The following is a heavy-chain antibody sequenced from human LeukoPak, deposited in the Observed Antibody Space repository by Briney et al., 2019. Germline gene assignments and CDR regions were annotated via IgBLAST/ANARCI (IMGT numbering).Heavy chain of an antibody. Sequence: PGRSLRLSCAASGFTVSSNYMSWVRQAPGKGLEWVSVIYSGGSTYYADSVKGRFTISRHNSKNTLYLQMNSLRAEDTAVYYCARVRSGYYIYFDYWGQGTLVTVSS. CDR1: GFTVSSNY. V-gene: IGHV3-53*04. J-gene: IGHJ4*02. D-gene: IGHD3-22*01. CDR3: ARVRSGYYIYFDY. CDR2: IYSGGST.